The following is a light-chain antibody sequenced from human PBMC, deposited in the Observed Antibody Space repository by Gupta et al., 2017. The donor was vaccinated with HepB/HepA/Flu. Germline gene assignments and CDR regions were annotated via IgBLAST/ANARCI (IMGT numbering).Light chain of an antibody. CDR3: QAWDRNTVV. Sequence: SYELIQSHSVSVSLGQTATITCSGEKLGDKYACWYQQRPGQSPLLVIYQDNKRPSEIPERFSGSNSGNTATLTITGTQAMDEADYYCQAWDRNTVVFGGGTKLTVL. J-gene: IGLJ2*01. CDR1: KLGDKY. CDR2: QDN. V-gene: IGLV3-1*01.